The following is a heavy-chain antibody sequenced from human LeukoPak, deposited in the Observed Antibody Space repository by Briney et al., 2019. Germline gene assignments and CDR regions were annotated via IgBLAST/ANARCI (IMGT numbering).Heavy chain of an antibody. CDR3: AKEMGMITFGGVIVD. Sequence: GGSLRLSCAASGFSFSGSWMYWVRQAPGKGLEWVSGISWNSGSIGYADSVKGRFTISRDNAKNSLYLQMNSLRAEDTALYYCAKEMGMITFGGVIVDWGQGTLVTVSS. CDR2: ISWNSGSI. J-gene: IGHJ4*02. CDR1: GFSFSGSW. D-gene: IGHD3-16*02. V-gene: IGHV3-9*01.